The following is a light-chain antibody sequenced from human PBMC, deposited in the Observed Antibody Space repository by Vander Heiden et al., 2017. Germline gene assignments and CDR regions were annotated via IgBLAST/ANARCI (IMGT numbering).Light chain of an antibody. V-gene: IGLV2-14*01. CDR2: DVS. CDR3: SSYTSRSTGV. J-gene: IGLJ1*01. CDR1: MSDVGGYNY. Sequence: QSALTQTASVSGSPGQSITISCTGTMSDVGGYNYVSWYQQHPGKAPKLMIYDVSNRPSGVSNRFSGSKSGNTASLTISGLQAEDEGDYYCSSYTSRSTGVFGTGTKVTVL.